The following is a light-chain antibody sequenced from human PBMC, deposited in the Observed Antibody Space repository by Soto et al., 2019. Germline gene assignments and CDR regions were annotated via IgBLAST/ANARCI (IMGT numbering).Light chain of an antibody. V-gene: IGKV1-39*01. CDR3: QQTYSTVLS. Sequence: DIQLTQSPSSLSASVGDRVTITCRASQSIGDYLNWLQQKPGKAPKVLIYTASTLQSGVPPRFSGSGSGTDFTLSISSLQPEDFATYYCQQTYSTVLSFGGGTKVEI. J-gene: IGKJ4*01. CDR2: TAS. CDR1: QSIGDY.